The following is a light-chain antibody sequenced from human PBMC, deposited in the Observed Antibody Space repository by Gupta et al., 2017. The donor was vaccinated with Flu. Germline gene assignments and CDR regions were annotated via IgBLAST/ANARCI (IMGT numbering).Light chain of an antibody. CDR1: RSLVYTDGKTY. Sequence: DVVMTQSPLFLPATLGQPASISCKSSRSLVYTDGKTYLNWFHQRPGQSPRRLISRISDRDSGVPDKFSGSGSCTDFSLKIIRGVAQDVGVYYCSQGYHCAYTFGQGTKLEIK. J-gene: IGKJ2*01. CDR2: RIS. CDR3: SQGYHCAYT. V-gene: IGKV2-30*01.